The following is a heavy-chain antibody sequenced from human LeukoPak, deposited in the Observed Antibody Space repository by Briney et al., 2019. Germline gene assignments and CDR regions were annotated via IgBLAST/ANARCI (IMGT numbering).Heavy chain of an antibody. CDR2: MNPKSPGT. J-gene: IGHJ6*03. CDR1: GYSFTAYY. Sequence: GASVKVSCKASGYSFTAYYIHWERQAPGQGLEWMGWMNPKSPGTNYAQKFQGRVTMTRDTSISTAYMELSSLTSDDSAVYYCARDPAQSYYTDVWGIGTTVTVSS. V-gene: IGHV1-2*02. CDR3: ARDPAQSYYTDV.